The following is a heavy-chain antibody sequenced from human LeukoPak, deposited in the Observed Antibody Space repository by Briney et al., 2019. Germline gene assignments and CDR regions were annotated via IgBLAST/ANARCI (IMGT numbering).Heavy chain of an antibody. CDR1: GGSIRTYY. CDR3: ARRSHFGGQYYYMDV. CDR2: IYTSGNT. D-gene: IGHD3-3*01. V-gene: IGHV4-4*09. Sequence: SETLSLTCTVSGGSIRTYYWSWIRQPPGKGLEWIGYIYTSGNTNYNPSLKSRVTISVDTSKNQLSLKLSSETAADTAVYYCARRSHFGGQYYYMDVWGKGTTVTVTS. J-gene: IGHJ6*03.